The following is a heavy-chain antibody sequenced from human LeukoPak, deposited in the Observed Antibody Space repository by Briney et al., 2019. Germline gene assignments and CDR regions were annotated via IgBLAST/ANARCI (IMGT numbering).Heavy chain of an antibody. J-gene: IGHJ4*02. Sequence: ASVKVSCKASGYTFTSYDINWVRQATGQGLEWMGWISAYNGNTNYAQKLQGRVTMTTDTSTSTAYMELRSLRSDDTAVYYCARDSVGGVVDYWGQGTLVTVSS. CDR3: ARDSVGGVVDY. CDR1: GYTFTSYD. D-gene: IGHD1-26*01. CDR2: ISAYNGNT. V-gene: IGHV1-18*01.